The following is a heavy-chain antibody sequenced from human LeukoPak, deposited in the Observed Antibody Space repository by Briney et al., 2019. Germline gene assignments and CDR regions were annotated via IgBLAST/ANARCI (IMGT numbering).Heavy chain of an antibody. V-gene: IGHV1-2*02. J-gene: IGHJ4*02. Sequence: GASVKVSCKASGYTFTGYYMHWVRQAPGQGLEWMGWINPNSGGTNYAQKFQGRVTMTRDTSISTAYMELSRLRSDDTAVYYCARELRPAWSRGYSYGSNFDYWGQGTLVTVSS. D-gene: IGHD5-18*01. CDR1: GYTFTGYY. CDR3: ARELRPAWSRGYSYGSNFDY. CDR2: INPNSGGT.